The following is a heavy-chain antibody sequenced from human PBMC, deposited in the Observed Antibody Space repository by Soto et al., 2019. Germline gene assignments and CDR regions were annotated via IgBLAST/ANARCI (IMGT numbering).Heavy chain of an antibody. CDR2: IWYDGSNK. J-gene: IGHJ4*02. Sequence: GSLRLSCAASGFTFSSYGMHWVRQAPGKGLEWVAVIWYDGSNKYYADSVKGRFTISRDNSKNTLYLQMNSLRAEDTAVYYCARESGAGYIDYWGQGTLVTVSS. CDR1: GFTFSSYG. V-gene: IGHV3-33*01. D-gene: IGHD6-13*01. CDR3: ARESGAGYIDY.